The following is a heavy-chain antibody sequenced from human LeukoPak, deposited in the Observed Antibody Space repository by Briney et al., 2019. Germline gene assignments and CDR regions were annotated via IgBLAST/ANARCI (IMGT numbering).Heavy chain of an antibody. CDR1: GDSISSSSYN. Sequence: SETLSLTCTVSGDSISSSSYNWVWLRQPPGKGLEWIATIHYTGSTYYNPSLKSRVTISVDTSKNQFSLKLSSVTAADTAMYYCARYWGPYDNSGAYFDYWGQKTQDNV. J-gene: IGHJ4*02. CDR2: IHYTGST. V-gene: IGHV4-39*01. D-gene: IGHD3-22*01. CDR3: ARYWGPYDNSGAYFDY.